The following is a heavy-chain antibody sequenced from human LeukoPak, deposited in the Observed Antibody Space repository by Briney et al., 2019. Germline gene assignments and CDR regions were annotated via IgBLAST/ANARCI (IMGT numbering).Heavy chain of an antibody. CDR3: AKDIAQGYTFGSIEQDY. Sequence: GGSLRLSCAVSGLTFSRYAMSWVRQAPGKGLEWVSAISESGTGTYYADSVKGRFTISRDNSKNTLSLHMNSLRAEDTAVYYCAKDIAQGYTFGSIEQDYWGQGTLVTVSS. V-gene: IGHV3-23*01. D-gene: IGHD5-18*01. CDR2: ISESGTGT. J-gene: IGHJ4*02. CDR1: GLTFSRYA.